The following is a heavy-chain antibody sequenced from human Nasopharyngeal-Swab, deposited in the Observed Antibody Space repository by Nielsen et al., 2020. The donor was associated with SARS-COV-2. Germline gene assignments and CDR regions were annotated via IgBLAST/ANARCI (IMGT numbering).Heavy chain of an antibody. J-gene: IGHJ4*02. D-gene: IGHD6-13*01. CDR2: IYYNGNT. CDR1: GDSIAYSTFY. CDR3: VRSSSWYYFGY. Sequence: SETLSLPCPVSGDSIAYSTFYWGWIRQPPGKGLEWIVNIYYNGNTYQNPSLKSRLTISVDKSKNQFSLQLSSVTAADTAVYYCVRSSSWYYFGYWAQGTQVTVSS. V-gene: IGHV4-39*01.